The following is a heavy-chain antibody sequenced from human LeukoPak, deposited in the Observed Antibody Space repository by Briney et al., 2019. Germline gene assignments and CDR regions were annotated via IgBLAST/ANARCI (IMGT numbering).Heavy chain of an antibody. CDR1: GFTFSSNA. D-gene: IGHD3-22*01. J-gene: IGHJ4*02. CDR3: ARGFHRYNDDSGAYSVY. V-gene: IGHV3-30*07. CDR2: ISFDGSYK. Sequence: VGSLRLSCAASGFTFSSNALHWGRQAPRKGLERVAIISFDGSYKYYADSVNGRFTIYRHNSKKSLYLQMKSLRAEDTAVYYCARGFHRYNDDSGAYSVYWGQGTLVTVSS.